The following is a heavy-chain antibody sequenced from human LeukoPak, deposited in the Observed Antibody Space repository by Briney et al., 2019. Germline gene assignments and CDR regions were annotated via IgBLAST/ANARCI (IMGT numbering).Heavy chain of an antibody. V-gene: IGHV3-48*03. CDR3: ARVDYGVAIPFDY. D-gene: IGHD4-17*01. CDR1: GFTFSSYE. J-gene: IGHJ4*02. Sequence: GGSLRLSCPASGFTFSSYELSWVRQAPGKGLEWVSYISSSGSTKHYADSVKGRFTISRDNAKNSLFLQMNSLRAEDTAVYYCARVDYGVAIPFDYWGQGTLVTVSS. CDR2: ISSSGSTK.